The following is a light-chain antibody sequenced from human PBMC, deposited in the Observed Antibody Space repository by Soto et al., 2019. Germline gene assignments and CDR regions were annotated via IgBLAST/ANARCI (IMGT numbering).Light chain of an antibody. Sequence: ESVLTQSPGTLSLSPGERATLSCRASQSVSSSYLAWYQQKPGQAPRLLIYGASSRATGIPDRFSGSGSGTDFTLTISRLEAEDSAVYYCQRYGGFGQGTKVDIK. V-gene: IGKV3-20*01. CDR3: QRYGG. J-gene: IGKJ1*01. CDR2: GAS. CDR1: QSVSSSY.